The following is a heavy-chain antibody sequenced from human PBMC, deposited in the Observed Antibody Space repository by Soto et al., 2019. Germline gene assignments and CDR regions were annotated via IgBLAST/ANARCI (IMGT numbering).Heavy chain of an antibody. Sequence: GPTLVNPTHTLTLTCTFSGFSLSTSVVGVGWIRQPPGKALEWLALIYWNDDKRYSPSLKSRLIITKDTSKNQVVLTMTNMDPVDTAKYYCAHRRGSSGWYGAVDYWGQGTLVTVYS. CDR1: GFSLSTSVVG. D-gene: IGHD6-19*01. V-gene: IGHV2-5*01. CDR2: IYWNDDK. CDR3: AHRRGSSGWYGAVDY. J-gene: IGHJ4*02.